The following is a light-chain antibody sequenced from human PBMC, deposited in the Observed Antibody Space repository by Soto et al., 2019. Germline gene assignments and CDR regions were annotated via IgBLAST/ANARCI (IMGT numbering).Light chain of an antibody. J-gene: IGKJ4*01. V-gene: IGKV3-11*01. Sequence: EIVLTQSPATLSLSPGDRATLSCRASQSVSSYLAWYQQKPGQAPRLLIYDASNRATGIPARFSGSGSGTDFTLTISSLEPEDFAVYYCQQRSNWGHTFGGGTKLEIK. CDR3: QQRSNWGHT. CDR2: DAS. CDR1: QSVSSY.